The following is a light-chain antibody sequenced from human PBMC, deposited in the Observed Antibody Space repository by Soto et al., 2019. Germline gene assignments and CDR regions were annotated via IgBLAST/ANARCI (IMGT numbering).Light chain of an antibody. Sequence: QSAVTQPASVSGSPGQSITISCTGTSSDVGGYDYVSWYQQYPGKAPRLIIYEVSNRPSGVSNRFSGSKSGNTASLTISGLRAEDEGDYFCSSYTGTGGLIVFGGGTKLTVL. V-gene: IGLV2-14*01. CDR3: SSYTGTGGLIV. J-gene: IGLJ2*01. CDR1: SSDVGGYDY. CDR2: EVS.